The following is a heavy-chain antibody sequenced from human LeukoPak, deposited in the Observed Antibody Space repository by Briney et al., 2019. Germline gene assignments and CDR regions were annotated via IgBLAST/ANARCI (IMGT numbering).Heavy chain of an antibody. D-gene: IGHD1-26*01. CDR2: IYPGDSDT. CDR1: GYTFSNYW. Sequence: GESLKISCQTSGYTFSNYWIGWVRQMPGKGLEWMGSIYPGDSDTRYSPSFQGHVTISADESISTASLQWTSLKASDTAIYYYATLLGSTGIDYWGQGTLVTVSS. J-gene: IGHJ4*02. V-gene: IGHV5-51*01. CDR3: ATLLGSTGIDY.